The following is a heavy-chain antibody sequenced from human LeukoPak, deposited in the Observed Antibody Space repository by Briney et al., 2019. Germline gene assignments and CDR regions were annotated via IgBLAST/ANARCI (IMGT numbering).Heavy chain of an antibody. D-gene: IGHD3-10*01. V-gene: IGHV1-24*01. CDR2: FDPEDGET. CDR3: ASTTMVRGVIITGAFDI. J-gene: IGHJ3*02. Sequence: ASVKVSCKASGYTFTGYYMHWVRQAPGKGLEWMGGFDPEDGETIYAQKFQGRVTMTEDTSTDTAYMELSSLRSEDTAVYYCASTTMVRGVIITGAFDIWGQGTMVTVSS. CDR1: GYTFTGYY.